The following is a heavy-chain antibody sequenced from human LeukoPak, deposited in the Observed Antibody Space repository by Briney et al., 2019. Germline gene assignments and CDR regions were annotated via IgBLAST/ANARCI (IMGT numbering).Heavy chain of an antibody. CDR3: ASGLNMVTVPFDY. CDR2: ISSSGGAI. D-gene: IGHD2-21*02. J-gene: IGHJ4*02. CDR1: GFTFSDYY. V-gene: IGHV3-11*01. Sequence: GGSLRLSCAASGFTFSDYYMNWIRQAPGKGLEWISYISSSGGAICYADSVKGRFTISRDNAKKSLYLQMNSLRAEDTAVYYCASGLNMVTVPFDYWGQGTLVTVSS.